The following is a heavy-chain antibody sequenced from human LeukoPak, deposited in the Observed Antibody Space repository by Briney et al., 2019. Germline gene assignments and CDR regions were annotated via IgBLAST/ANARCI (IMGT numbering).Heavy chain of an antibody. J-gene: IGHJ4*02. Sequence: GGSLRLSCAASGFTFSSYSMNWVRQAPGKGLEWVSSISSSSSYIYYADSVKGRFTISRDNAHDSLYLQMNSLRAEDTAVYYCARGHCSSTSCYPFYLDYWGQGTLVTVSS. D-gene: IGHD2-2*01. CDR2: ISSSSSYI. CDR1: GFTFSSYS. V-gene: IGHV3-21*01. CDR3: ARGHCSSTSCYPFYLDY.